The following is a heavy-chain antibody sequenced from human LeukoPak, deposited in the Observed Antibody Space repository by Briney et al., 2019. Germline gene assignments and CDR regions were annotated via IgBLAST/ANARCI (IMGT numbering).Heavy chain of an antibody. CDR1: GGSIXSSSYY. CDR2: IYYSGST. CDR3: XXXXXXVXXXXXAXXI. J-gene: IGHJ3*02. Sequence: XXVSGGSIXSSSYYWGWIRQPPGKGLEWIGSIYYSGSTYYNPSLKSRVTISVNTSKNQFSLKLSSVTAAATAGYXXXXXXXXVXXXXXAXXIWGQGTXVTVSS. V-gene: IGHV4-39*07.